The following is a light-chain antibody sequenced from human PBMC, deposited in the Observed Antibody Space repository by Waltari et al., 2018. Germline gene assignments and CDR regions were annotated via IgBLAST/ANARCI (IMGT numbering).Light chain of an antibody. J-gene: IGLJ2*01. V-gene: IGLV2-11*01. CDR3: CSYAGSYTYVV. CDR2: DVN. CDR1: SSDVGGYHY. Sequence: QSALTQPRSVSGSPGQSVTISCTGTSSDVGGYHYLAWYQQHPGKAPKLMIYDVNKRPSGVPDRFSGSKSGNTASLTISGLQAEDEADYHCCSYAGSYTYVVFGGGTKLTVL.